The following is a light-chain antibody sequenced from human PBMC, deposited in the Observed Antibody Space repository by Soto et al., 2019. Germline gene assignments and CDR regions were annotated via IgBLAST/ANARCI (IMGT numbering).Light chain of an antibody. CDR3: QKANSFPFT. V-gene: IGKV1-17*01. J-gene: IGKJ4*01. CDR1: QDVSND. CDR2: GAS. Sequence: DIQMTQSPPSLSASVGDRVTITCRASQDVSNDLGWFQQKPGKAPKRLIFGASNLESGVPSRFSGTGSGTEFILTISSLQPQDFATYYCQKANSFPFTFGGGTKVDIK.